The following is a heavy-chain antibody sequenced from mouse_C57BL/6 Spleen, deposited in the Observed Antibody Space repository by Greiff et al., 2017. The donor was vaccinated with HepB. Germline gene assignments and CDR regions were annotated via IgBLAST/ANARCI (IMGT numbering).Heavy chain of an antibody. V-gene: IGHV1-80*01. CDR1: GYAFSSYW. Sequence: VMLVESGAELVKPGASVKISCKASGYAFSSYWMNWVKQRPGKGLEWIGQIYPGDGDTNYNGKFKGKATLTADKSSSTAYMQLSSLTSEDSAVYFCARSGYSNYEDYAMDYWGQGTSVTVSS. CDR3: ARSGYSNYEDYAMDY. D-gene: IGHD2-5*01. CDR2: IYPGDGDT. J-gene: IGHJ4*01.